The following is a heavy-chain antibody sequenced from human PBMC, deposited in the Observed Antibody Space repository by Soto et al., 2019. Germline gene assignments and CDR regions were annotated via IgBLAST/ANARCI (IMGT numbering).Heavy chain of an antibody. Sequence: ASVKVSCKASGYTFTSQNMHWVRQAPGQGLEWMGVINPSIGTTTYAQKFQGRVTMTRDTSTSTVYMEGSSLRSEDTAVYYCASTLGARFDYWGQGTLVTVSS. CDR1: GYTFTSQN. J-gene: IGHJ4*02. V-gene: IGHV1-46*03. D-gene: IGHD1-26*01. CDR2: INPSIGTT. CDR3: ASTLGARFDY.